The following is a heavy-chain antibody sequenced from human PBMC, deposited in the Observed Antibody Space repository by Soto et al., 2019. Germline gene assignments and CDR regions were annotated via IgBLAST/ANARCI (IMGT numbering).Heavy chain of an antibody. V-gene: IGHV3-23*01. D-gene: IGHD6-13*01. CDR1: GFTFNSYA. CDR2: FSGSGGNT. CDR3: ARRSAATAGYFGH. J-gene: IGHJ4*02. Sequence: EVQLLESGGGLVQPGGSLRLSCAASGFTFNSYAMSWVRQAPGKGLEWVSTFSGSGGNTYYADSVKGRFTITRDNSKDTLYLQMNSLRADDTALYYCARRSAATAGYFGHWGQGTLITVSS.